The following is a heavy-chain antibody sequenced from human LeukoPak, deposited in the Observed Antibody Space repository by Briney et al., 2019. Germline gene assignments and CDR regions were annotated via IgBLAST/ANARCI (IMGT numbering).Heavy chain of an antibody. D-gene: IGHD3-22*01. CDR1: GFTFDDYA. V-gene: IGHV3-43D*04. J-gene: IGHJ4*02. CDR3: AKDGANYYDSSGYYGPFDY. Sequence: PGGSLRLSCAASGFTFDDYAMHWVRQAPGKGLEWVSLISWDGGSTYYADSVKGRFTISRDSSKNSLYLQMNSLRAEDTALYYCAKDGANYYDSSGYYGPFDYWGQGTLVTVSS. CDR2: ISWDGGST.